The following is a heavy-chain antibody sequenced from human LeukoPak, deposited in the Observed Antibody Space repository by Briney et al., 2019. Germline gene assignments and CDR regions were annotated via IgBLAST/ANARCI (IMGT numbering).Heavy chain of an antibody. CDR1: GFTFDDYG. Sequence: GGSLRLSCAASGFTFDDYGMSWVRQAPGKGLEWVSGINWNGGSTGYADSVKGRFTISRDNAKNSLYLQMNSLRAEDTALYYCAREFYDSSGYSYYYYYMDVWGKGTTVTVSS. V-gene: IGHV3-20*04. J-gene: IGHJ6*03. D-gene: IGHD3-22*01. CDR3: AREFYDSSGYSYYYYYMDV. CDR2: INWNGGST.